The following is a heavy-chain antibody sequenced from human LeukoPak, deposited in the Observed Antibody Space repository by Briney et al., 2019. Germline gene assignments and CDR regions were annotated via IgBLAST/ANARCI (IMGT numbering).Heavy chain of an antibody. D-gene: IGHD2/OR15-2a*01. CDR1: GGTFSSYA. J-gene: IGHJ4*02. Sequence: GASVNVSCKASGGTFSSYAISWVRQAPGQGLEWMGGIIPIFGTANYAQKFQGRVTITADESTSTAYMELSSLRSEDTAVYYCARERKNLGHFDYWGQGTLVTVSS. V-gene: IGHV1-69*13. CDR2: IIPIFGTA. CDR3: ARERKNLGHFDY.